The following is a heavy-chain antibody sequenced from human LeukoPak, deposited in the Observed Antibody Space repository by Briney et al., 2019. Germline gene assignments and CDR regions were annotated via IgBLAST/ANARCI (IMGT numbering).Heavy chain of an antibody. CDR1: GGTFSSYA. V-gene: IGHV1-69*06. J-gene: IGHJ4*02. Sequence: SVKVSCKASGGTFSSYAISWVRQAPGQGLEWMGGIIPIFGTANYAQKFQGRVTITADKSTSTAYMELSSLRSEDTAVYYCAKSFRSTSLDYWGQGTLVTVSS. D-gene: IGHD2-2*01. CDR3: AKSFRSTSLDY. CDR2: IIPIFGTA.